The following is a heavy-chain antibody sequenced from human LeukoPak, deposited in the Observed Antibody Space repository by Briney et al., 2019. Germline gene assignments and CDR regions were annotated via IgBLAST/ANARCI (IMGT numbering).Heavy chain of an antibody. CDR3: ARDGGYDFWSGYYGMDV. CDR1: GFTFSRHA. D-gene: IGHD3-3*01. V-gene: IGHV3-30-3*01. J-gene: IGHJ6*02. Sequence: PGGSLRLSCATSGFTFSRHAMHWVRQAPGKGLEWVALISYDANIGSNKYYADSVKGRFTISRDNSKNTLYLQMNSLRAEDTAVYYCARDGGYDFWSGYYGMDVWGQGTTVTVSS. CDR2: ISYDANIGSNK.